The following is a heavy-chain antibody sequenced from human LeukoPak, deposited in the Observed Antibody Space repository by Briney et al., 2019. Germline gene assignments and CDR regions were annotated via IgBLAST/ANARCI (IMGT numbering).Heavy chain of an antibody. CDR3: ARGLRYSSSWYNFDY. CDR1: GFTVSNNY. D-gene: IGHD6-13*01. CDR2: IYRGGST. V-gene: IGHV3-66*01. Sequence: PGGSLRLSCAASGFTVSNNYMSWVRQAPGKGLDWVSIIYRGGSTYYADSVKDRFTISRDNAKNSLYLQMNSLRDEDTAVYYCARGLRYSSSWYNFDYWGQGTLVTVSS. J-gene: IGHJ4*02.